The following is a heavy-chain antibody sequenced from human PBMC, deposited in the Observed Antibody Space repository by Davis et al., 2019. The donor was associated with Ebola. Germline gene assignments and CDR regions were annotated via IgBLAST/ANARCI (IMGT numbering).Heavy chain of an antibody. D-gene: IGHD2-2*01. J-gene: IGHJ6*02. Sequence: GGSLRLSCAASGFTFDDYGMSWVCQAPGKGLEWVSGINWNGGSTGYADSVKGRFTISRDNAKNSLYLQMNSLRAEDTALYYCARVPRLTSYCSSTSCSYYYYGMDVWGQGTTVTVSS. CDR3: ARVPRLTSYCSSTSCSYYYYGMDV. CDR2: INWNGGST. CDR1: GFTFDDYG. V-gene: IGHV3-20*04.